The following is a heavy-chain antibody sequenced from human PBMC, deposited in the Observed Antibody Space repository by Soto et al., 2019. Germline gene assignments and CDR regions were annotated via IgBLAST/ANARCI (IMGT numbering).Heavy chain of an antibody. Sequence: GGSLRLSCAASGFTFSSYAMHWVRQAPGKGLEYVSAISSNGGSTYYANSVKGRFTISRDNSKNTLYLQMGSLRAEDMAVYYCASTSSRRRHDAFDIWGQGTMVTVSS. V-gene: IGHV3-64*01. D-gene: IGHD1-1*01. CDR2: ISSNGGST. CDR1: GFTFSSYA. CDR3: ASTSSRRRHDAFDI. J-gene: IGHJ3*02.